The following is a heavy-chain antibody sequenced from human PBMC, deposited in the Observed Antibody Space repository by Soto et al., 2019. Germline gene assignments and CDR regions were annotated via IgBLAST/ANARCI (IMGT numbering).Heavy chain of an antibody. CDR1: GYTFTSYG. J-gene: IGHJ2*01. CDR2: ISAYNGNT. D-gene: IGHD2-2*01. Sequence: QVQLVQSGAEVKKPGASVKVSCKASGYTFTSYGISWVRQAPGQGLEWMGWISAYNGNTNYAQKLQGRVTMTTDTSTSTAYMELRGLRSDDTAVYYCARIVPDIVVVPAAHWYFDLWGRGTLVTVSS. CDR3: ARIVPDIVVVPAAHWYFDL. V-gene: IGHV1-18*04.